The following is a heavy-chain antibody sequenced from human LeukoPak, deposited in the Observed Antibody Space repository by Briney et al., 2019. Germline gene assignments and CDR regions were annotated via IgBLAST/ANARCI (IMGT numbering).Heavy chain of an antibody. CDR1: GFTFGGYA. D-gene: IGHD7-27*01. V-gene: IGHV3-23*01. CDR2: ISAASSNT. CDR3: AKDKGNWGSSYDY. Sequence: PGGSLGLSCAASGFTFGGYAMTWVRQAPGKGLEWVSSISAASSNTQYADSVKGRFTISRDNSKTTLYLQMTSLSAEDTAVYYCAKDKGNWGSSYDYWGQGTLVTVSS. J-gene: IGHJ4*02.